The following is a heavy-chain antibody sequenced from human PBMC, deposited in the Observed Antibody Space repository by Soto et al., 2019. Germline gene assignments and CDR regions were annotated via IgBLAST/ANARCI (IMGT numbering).Heavy chain of an antibody. V-gene: IGHV3-64*01. CDR3: ARRGYGLYLDY. CDR2: IRGNGGST. J-gene: IGHJ4*02. D-gene: IGHD3-10*01. Sequence: EVQLVESGGGLVQPGGSLRLSCAASGFTFSSYAMHWVRQAPGKGLEYVSVIRGNGGSTYYANSVKGRFTISRDNSKNTLYLQMGSLRAEDMAVYYCARRGYGLYLDYWGQGTLVTVSS. CDR1: GFTFSSYA.